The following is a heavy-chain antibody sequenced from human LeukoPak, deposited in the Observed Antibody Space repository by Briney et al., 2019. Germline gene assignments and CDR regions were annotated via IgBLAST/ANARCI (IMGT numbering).Heavy chain of an antibody. Sequence: PGGSLRLSCAASGFTFSSYSMHWVRQAPGKGPEFVSVIGGGGVTTFYADSVNDRFTISRDNSKNTLYLEMGSLRAEDMAVYYCAREGGGSGLWYCDLWGRGTLVTVSS. D-gene: IGHD1-26*01. CDR1: GFTFSSYS. CDR2: IGGGGVTT. J-gene: IGHJ2*01. CDR3: AREGGGSGLWYCDL. V-gene: IGHV3-64*02.